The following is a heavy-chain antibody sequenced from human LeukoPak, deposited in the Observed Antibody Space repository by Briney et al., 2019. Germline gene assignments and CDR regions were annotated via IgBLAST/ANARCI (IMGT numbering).Heavy chain of an antibody. CDR2: ISYDGSNK. CDR3: ARDSGCSGGSCYAFDY. CDR1: GFTFSSYA. Sequence: GGSLRLSCAASGFTFSSYAMHWVRQAPGKGLEWVAVISYDGSNKYYADSVKGRFTISRDNSKNTLYLQINSLRAEDTAVYYCARDSGCSGGSCYAFDYWGQGTLVTVSS. V-gene: IGHV3-30*14. J-gene: IGHJ4*02. D-gene: IGHD2-15*01.